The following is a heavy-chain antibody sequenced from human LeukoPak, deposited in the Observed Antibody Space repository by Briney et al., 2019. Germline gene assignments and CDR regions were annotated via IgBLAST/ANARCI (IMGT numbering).Heavy chain of an antibody. V-gene: IGHV3-53*01. J-gene: IGHJ4*02. CDR2: IYSGGST. CDR3: ARVGLRFVVVVADYYFDY. CDR1: GFTVSSNY. Sequence: PGGSLRLSCAASGFTVSSNYMSWVRQAPEKGLEWVSVIYSGGSTYYADSVKGRFTISRDNSKNTLYLQMNSLRAEDTAVYYCARVGLRFVVVVADYYFDYWGQGTLVTVSS. D-gene: IGHD2-15*01.